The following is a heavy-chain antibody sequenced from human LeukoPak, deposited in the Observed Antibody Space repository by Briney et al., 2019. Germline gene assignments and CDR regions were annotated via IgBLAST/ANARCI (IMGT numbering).Heavy chain of an antibody. CDR1: GYSFTGYW. CDR2: INPNSGGT. J-gene: IGHJ3*02. D-gene: IGHD1-26*01. V-gene: IGHV1-2*06. CDR3: ARFLSGSHDAFDI. Sequence: ASVKVSCKASGYSFTGYWHWVRQAPGQGLEWMGRINPNSGGTDYAQTFRGGVTMTRDTSVSTAYMELSSLRSDDTAVYYCARFLSGSHDAFDIWGQGTMVTVSS.